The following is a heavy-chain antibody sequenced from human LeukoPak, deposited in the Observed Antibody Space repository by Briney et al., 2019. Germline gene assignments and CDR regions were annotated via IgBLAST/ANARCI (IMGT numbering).Heavy chain of an antibody. CDR3: TRPRMVRGVIGVLVDNDY. V-gene: IGHV3-73*01. Sequence: GGSLRLSCAASGFTFSGSAMHWVRQASGKGLEWVGRIRSKANSYATAYAASVKGRFTISRDDSKNTAYLQMNSLKTEDTAVYYCTRPRMVRGVIGVLVDNDYWGQGTLVTVSS. J-gene: IGHJ4*02. CDR1: GFTFSGSA. CDR2: IRSKANSYAT. D-gene: IGHD3-10*01.